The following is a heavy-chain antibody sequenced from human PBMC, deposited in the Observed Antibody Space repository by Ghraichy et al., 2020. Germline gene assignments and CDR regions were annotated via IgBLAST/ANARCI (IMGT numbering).Heavy chain of an antibody. CDR3: AKVHSSGWYQVKSGPFDY. J-gene: IGHJ4*02. CDR1: GSTFSNYA. Sequence: GGSLRLSCAASGSTFSNYAMSWVRQAPGKGLEYVSSISGSAISTYYADSVKGRFTISRDNSKNTLYLQMNSLRSEDTAVYYCAKVHSSGWYQVKSGPFDYWGQGILATVSS. V-gene: IGHV3-23*01. D-gene: IGHD6-19*01. CDR2: ISGSAIST.